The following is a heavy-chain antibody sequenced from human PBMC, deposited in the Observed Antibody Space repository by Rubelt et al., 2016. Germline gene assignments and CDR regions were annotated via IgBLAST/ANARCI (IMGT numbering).Heavy chain of an antibody. V-gene: IGHV3-23*04. Sequence: EVQLVESGGGLVQPGGSLRLSCAASGFTVSSNYMSWVRQAPGKGLEWVSAISGSGGSTYYADSVKGRFTISRDNSKNTLYLQMNSLRAEDTAVYYCAKDLPPRGGMDVWGQGTTVTVSS. CDR3: AKDLPPRGGMDV. CDR1: GFTVSSNY. J-gene: IGHJ6*02. D-gene: IGHD5/OR15-5a*01. CDR2: ISGSGGST.